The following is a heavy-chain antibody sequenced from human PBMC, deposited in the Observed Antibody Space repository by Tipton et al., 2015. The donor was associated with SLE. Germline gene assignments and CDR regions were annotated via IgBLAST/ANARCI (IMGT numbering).Heavy chain of an antibody. CDR2: VYTNGSP. D-gene: IGHD4-11*01. CDR3: ARTYRDAFDI. Sequence: LSCTVFDGSLSGYYWAWLRQPAGKGLEWIGRVYTNGSPDYNPSLKRRVTISLDTSTNQFSLKLTSVTAADTAVYYCARTYRDAFDIWGQGTMVTVSS. CDR1: DGSLSGYY. J-gene: IGHJ3*02. V-gene: IGHV4-4*07.